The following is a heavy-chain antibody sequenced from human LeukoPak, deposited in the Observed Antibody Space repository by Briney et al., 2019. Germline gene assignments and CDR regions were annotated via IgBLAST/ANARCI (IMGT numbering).Heavy chain of an antibody. Sequence: SQTLSLTCTVSGGSLSSGSYYWSWIRQPAGKGLEWIGRIYTSGSTNYNPSLKSRVTISVDTSKNQFSLKLSSVTAADTAVYYCARARHYDSSGYSPLDYWGQGTLVTVSS. CDR3: ARARHYDSSGYSPLDY. CDR1: GGSLSSGSYY. V-gene: IGHV4-61*02. D-gene: IGHD3-22*01. CDR2: IYTSGST. J-gene: IGHJ4*02.